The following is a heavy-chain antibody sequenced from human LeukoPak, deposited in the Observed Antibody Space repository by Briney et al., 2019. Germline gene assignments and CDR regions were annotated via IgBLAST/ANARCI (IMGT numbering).Heavy chain of an antibody. Sequence: SEILSLTCTVSGGSISNVNYYWGWIRQPPGKGLEWIGSVFYSGGTYYNPSLKSRLTVSVDTSKNQFSLKLTSVTAADTAVYFCARRVSSGNFESWGQGTLVTVSS. D-gene: IGHD6-19*01. CDR2: VFYSGGT. CDR1: GGSISNVNYY. CDR3: ARRVSSGNFES. J-gene: IGHJ4*02. V-gene: IGHV4-39*01.